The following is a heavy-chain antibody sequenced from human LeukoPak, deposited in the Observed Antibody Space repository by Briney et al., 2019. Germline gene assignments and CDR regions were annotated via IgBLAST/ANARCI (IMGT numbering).Heavy chain of an antibody. V-gene: IGHV3-30-3*01. CDR3: ARDDGYCGGDCYSKGLDY. CDR2: ISYDGSNK. Sequence: GGSLRLSCVASGFTFSSYAMHWVRQAPGKGLEWVAVISYDGSNKYYADSVKGRFTISRDNSKNTLYLQMNSLRAEDTAVYYCARDDGYCGGDCYSKGLDYWGQGTLVTVSS. J-gene: IGHJ4*02. D-gene: IGHD2-21*02. CDR1: GFTFSSYA.